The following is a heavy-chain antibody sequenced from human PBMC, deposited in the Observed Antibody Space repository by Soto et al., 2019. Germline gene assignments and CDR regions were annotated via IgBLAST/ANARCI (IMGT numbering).Heavy chain of an antibody. V-gene: IGHV1-8*01. D-gene: IGHD3-3*01. Sequence: SVKVSCKASGYTFSTYDIIWVRQPTGQGLEWMGWMDPNSGDTGSAEKFQGRVTMARNTAINTAYMELSSLTSEDTAVYYCARSRHSPFSNGINCFDTCGHGQLV. CDR2: MDPNSGDT. CDR1: GYTFSTYD. J-gene: IGHJ5*01. CDR3: ARSRHSPFSNGINCFDT.